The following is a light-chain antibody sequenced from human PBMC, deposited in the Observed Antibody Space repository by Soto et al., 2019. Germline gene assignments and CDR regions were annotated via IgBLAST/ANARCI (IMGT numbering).Light chain of an antibody. V-gene: IGKV1-39*01. CDR3: QHSYSAPLST. CDR1: LTVRGS. Sequence: DIPMTQSPSSLAASIGDRVTITCRASLTVRGSLNWYQQKPGEAPKLLIFGASTLQSGVSSRFSGEGSGTVFTLTINSVQLEDCGTYYCQHSYSAPLSTFGQGTKLEIK. CDR2: GAS. J-gene: IGKJ2*01.